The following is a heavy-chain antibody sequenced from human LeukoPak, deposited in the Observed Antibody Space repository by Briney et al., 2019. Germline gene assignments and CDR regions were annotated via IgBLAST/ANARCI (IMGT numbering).Heavy chain of an antibody. CDR3: ARVVLPGSGNRYFDY. J-gene: IGHJ4*02. V-gene: IGHV3-74*01. CDR2: INSDGSST. D-gene: IGHD3-10*01. CDR1: GFTFSSYW. Sequence: PGGSLRLSCAASGFTFSSYWMHWVRQAPGKGLVWVSRINSDGSSTSYADSVKGRFTISRDNAKNTLYLQMNSLRAEDTAVYYCARVVLPGSGNRYFDYWGQGTLVTVSS.